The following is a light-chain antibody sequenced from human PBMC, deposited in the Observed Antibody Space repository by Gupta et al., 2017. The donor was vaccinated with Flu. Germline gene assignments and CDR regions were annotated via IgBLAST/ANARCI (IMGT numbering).Light chain of an antibody. J-gene: IGKJ3*01. CDR3: CQDDNLPLA. CDR1: QDISNY. Sequence: DIQMTQSPSSLPASVGDRVTITCQASQDISNYLNWYQQKPGKAPKLLIYDASNLETGVPSRFSVSGSGTDFTFTISSLQPVDIATYYCCQDDNLPLAFGHGTKVDIK. V-gene: IGKV1-33*01. CDR2: DAS.